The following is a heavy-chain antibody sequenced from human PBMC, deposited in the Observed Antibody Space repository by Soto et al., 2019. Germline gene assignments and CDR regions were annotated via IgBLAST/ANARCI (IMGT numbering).Heavy chain of an antibody. CDR1: GGTFSSYA. Sequence: QVQLVQSGAEVKKPGSSVKVSCKASGGTFSSYAISWVRQAPGQGLEWMGGIIPIFGTANYAQKFQGRVTITADKSTSTAYMELSSLRSEDTAVYYCASCGGSTSCDDYYYGMDVWGQGNTFTVSS. V-gene: IGHV1-69*06. CDR3: ASCGGSTSCDDYYYGMDV. CDR2: IIPIFGTA. D-gene: IGHD2-2*01. J-gene: IGHJ6*02.